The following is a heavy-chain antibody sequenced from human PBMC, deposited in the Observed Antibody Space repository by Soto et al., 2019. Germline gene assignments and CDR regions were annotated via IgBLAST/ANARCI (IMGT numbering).Heavy chain of an antibody. CDR1: GYSFTSYW. D-gene: IGHD1-1*01. J-gene: IGHJ6*02. V-gene: IGHV5-51*01. CDR2: IYPGDSDT. Sequence: GESLKISCKGSGYSFTSYWIGWVRQMPGKGLEWMGIIYPGDSDTRYSPSFQGQVTISADKSISTAYLQWSSLKASDTATYYCAHRASPPDLEGQFYPYYYYYGLDVWGQGTTVTVSS. CDR3: AHRASPPDLEGQFYPYYYYYGLDV.